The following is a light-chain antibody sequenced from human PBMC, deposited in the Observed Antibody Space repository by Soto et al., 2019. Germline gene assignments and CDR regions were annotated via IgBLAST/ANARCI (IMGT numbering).Light chain of an antibody. Sequence: QSVLTQPASVSGSPGQSITISCTGTSSDVGAFNYVSWFQHHPDKAPKLMISEVNNRPSGVSTRFSGSKSGDTASLTISGLQAEDEADYYCSSYTSSGTLYVFGTGTKVTV. CDR1: SSDVGAFNY. CDR2: EVN. V-gene: IGLV2-14*01. J-gene: IGLJ1*01. CDR3: SSYTSSGTLYV.